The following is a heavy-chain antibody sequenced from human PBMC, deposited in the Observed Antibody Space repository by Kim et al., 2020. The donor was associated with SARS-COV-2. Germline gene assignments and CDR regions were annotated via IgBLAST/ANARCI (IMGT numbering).Heavy chain of an antibody. J-gene: IGHJ6*02. CDR3: ARDPSSRLRGLTYSYYGMDV. Sequence: GGSLRLSCAASGFTFSSCAIHWVRQAPGKGLEWVAVISYDGSNKNYADSVKGRFTISRDNSKNTLYLQMNSLRAEDTALYYCARDPSSRLRGLTYSYYGMDVLGQGPTLTVSS. V-gene: IGHV3-30-3*01. CDR1: GFTFSSCA. CDR2: ISYDGSNK. D-gene: IGHD3-10*01.